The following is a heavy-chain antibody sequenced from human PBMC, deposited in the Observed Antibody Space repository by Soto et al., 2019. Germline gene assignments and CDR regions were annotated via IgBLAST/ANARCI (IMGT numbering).Heavy chain of an antibody. CDR2: ISTYSGNT. Sequence: ASVKVSCKTSGYTFTNYGISWVRQAPGQGLEWMGWISTYSGNTNYAQNLQGRVTMTTDTSTSTAYMELRSLRSDDTAVYFCARDNRLSSSSPFHYWGQGMLVTVSS. D-gene: IGHD6-6*01. CDR1: GYTFTNYG. J-gene: IGHJ4*02. CDR3: ARDNRLSSSSPFHY. V-gene: IGHV1-18*01.